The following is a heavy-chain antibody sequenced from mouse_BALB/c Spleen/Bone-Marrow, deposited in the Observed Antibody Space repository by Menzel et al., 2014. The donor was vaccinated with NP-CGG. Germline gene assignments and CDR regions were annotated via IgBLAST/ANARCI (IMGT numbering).Heavy chain of an antibody. D-gene: IGHD2-1*01. CDR1: GFNIEDTY. Sequence: EVQLQQSGAELVKPGASVKLSCTASGFNIEDTYMHWVKQRPEQGLEWIGGIDPANGNTKYDPKFQGKATITADTSSNTAYLQLSSLTSEDTAVYYCARNGNYGAWFAYWGQGTLVTVSA. CDR3: ARNGNYGAWFAY. CDR2: IDPANGNT. J-gene: IGHJ3*01. V-gene: IGHV14-3*02.